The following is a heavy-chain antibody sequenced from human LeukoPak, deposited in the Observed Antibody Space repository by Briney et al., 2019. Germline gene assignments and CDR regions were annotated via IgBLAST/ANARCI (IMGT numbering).Heavy chain of an antibody. CDR1: GFTFSDYY. Sequence: PGGSLRLSCAASGFTFSDYYMSWIRQAPGKGLEWVSYISSSGSTIYYADSVKGRFTISRDNAKNSPYLQMNSLRAEDTAVYYCARDLQKTGCRKCGYGMDVWGQGTTVTVSS. CDR3: ARDLQKTGCRKCGYGMDV. V-gene: IGHV3-11*01. D-gene: IGHD3-9*01. J-gene: IGHJ6*02. CDR2: ISSSGSTI.